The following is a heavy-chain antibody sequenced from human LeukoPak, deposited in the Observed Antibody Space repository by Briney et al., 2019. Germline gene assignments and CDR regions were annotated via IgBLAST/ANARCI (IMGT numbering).Heavy chain of an antibody. J-gene: IGHJ4*02. V-gene: IGHV3-33*01. D-gene: IGHD2-2*01. CDR3: ARDRGFIVVVPAAFDY. CDR1: GFTFSSYG. CDR2: IWYDGSNK. Sequence: PGRSLRLSCAASGFTFSSYGMHWVRQAPGKGLEWVAVIWYDGSNKYYADSVEGRFTISRDNSKNTLYLQMNSLRAEDTAVYYCARDRGFIVVVPAAFDYWGQGTLVTVSS.